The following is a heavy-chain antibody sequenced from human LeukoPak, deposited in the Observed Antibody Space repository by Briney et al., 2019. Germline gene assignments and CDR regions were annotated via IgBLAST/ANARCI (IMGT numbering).Heavy chain of an antibody. J-gene: IGHJ4*02. CDR1: EFTFSSYG. V-gene: IGHV3-48*04. Sequence: PGGTLGLSCAASEFTFSSYGMSWVRQVPGKGLEWVSAISSSGSTIYYADSVKGRFTISRDNAKNSLYLQMNSLRAEDTAVYYCARGMSSGYYTGFDYWGQGTLVTVSS. CDR3: ARGMSSGYYTGFDY. CDR2: ISSSGSTI. D-gene: IGHD3-22*01.